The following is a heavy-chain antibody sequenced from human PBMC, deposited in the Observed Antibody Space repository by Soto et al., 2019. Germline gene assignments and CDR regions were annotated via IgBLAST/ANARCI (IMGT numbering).Heavy chain of an antibody. CDR3: ASQATGWYPDY. V-gene: IGHV4-31*03. J-gene: IGHJ4*02. D-gene: IGHD6-19*01. Sequence: QVELQESGLGLVKPSQTLSLTCTVSGGSISSGGYYWSWVRQHPGKGLEWIGYIYDSGSTYYNPSLKSRVTISVDTSKNQFSLKLTSVTAADTAVYYCASQATGWYPDYWGQGTLVTVSS. CDR2: IYDSGST. CDR1: GGSISSGGYY.